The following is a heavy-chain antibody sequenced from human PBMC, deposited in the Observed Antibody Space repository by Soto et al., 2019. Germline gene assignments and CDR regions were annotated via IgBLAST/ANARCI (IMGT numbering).Heavy chain of an antibody. Sequence: HVQLVQSGTEVKKPGASVRVSCMVSGYPFTTYYIHWVRQAPGQGLEWMGWIDPRGGSTVYEQKFQGRVTMTRDTSISTVYMDLSGLTSDDTALYYCATDDYGIFPYWGQGSLVTVSS. J-gene: IGHJ4*02. V-gene: IGHV1-2*02. D-gene: IGHD3-10*01. CDR2: IDPRGGST. CDR1: GYPFTTYY. CDR3: ATDDYGIFPY.